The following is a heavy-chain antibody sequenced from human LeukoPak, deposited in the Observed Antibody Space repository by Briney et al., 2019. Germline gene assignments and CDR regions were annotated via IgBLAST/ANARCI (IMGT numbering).Heavy chain of an antibody. D-gene: IGHD2-2*01. Sequence: GGSLRLSCAASGFTFTSYWMHWVRQAPGKGLEWVSSISSSSSYIYYADSVKGRFTISRDNAKNSLYLQMNSLRAEDTAVYYCARVEYQLLRGWGQGTLVTVSS. J-gene: IGHJ4*02. CDR1: GFTFTSYW. V-gene: IGHV3-21*01. CDR2: ISSSSSYI. CDR3: ARVEYQLLRG.